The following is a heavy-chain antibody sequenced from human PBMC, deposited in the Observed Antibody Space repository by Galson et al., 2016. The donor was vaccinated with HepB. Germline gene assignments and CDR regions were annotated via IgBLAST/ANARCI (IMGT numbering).Heavy chain of an antibody. J-gene: IGHJ2*01. CDR1: GFSFSAYS. CDR2: ISYDGGNK. D-gene: IGHD3-10*01. Sequence: SLRLSCAASGFSFSAYSMNWVRQAPGKGLEWVAVISYDGGNKYYADFVKGRFTISRDSSKNTLYLQMNSLRTEDTAVYYCARDGWPPLGTWFFDLWGPGTLVTVSS. V-gene: IGHV3-30*03. CDR3: ARDGWPPLGTWFFDL.